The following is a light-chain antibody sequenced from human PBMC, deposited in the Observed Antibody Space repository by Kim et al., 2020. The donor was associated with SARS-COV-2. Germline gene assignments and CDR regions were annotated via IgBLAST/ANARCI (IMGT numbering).Light chain of an antibody. CDR3: QVWDSSSDHRVV. Sequence: SYELTQPPSVSVAPGKTARVSCGGNSIGSKSVHWYQQKSGQAPVLVIYYDSDRPSGIPERFSGSNSVNTATLTISRAEAGDEADYYCQVWDSSSDHRVVFGGGTQLTVL. CDR2: YDS. CDR1: SIGSKS. V-gene: IGLV3-21*04. J-gene: IGLJ2*01.